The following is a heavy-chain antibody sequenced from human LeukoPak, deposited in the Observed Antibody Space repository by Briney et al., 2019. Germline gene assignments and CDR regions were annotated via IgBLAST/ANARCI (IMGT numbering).Heavy chain of an antibody. Sequence: ASVKVSCKASGGTFSSYAISWVRQAPGQGLEWMGGIIPIFGTASYAQKFQGRVTITADESTSTAYMELSSLRSEDTAVYYCARDKVGATGIFDYWGQGTLVTVSS. CDR1: GGTFSSYA. V-gene: IGHV1-69*01. D-gene: IGHD1-26*01. CDR3: ARDKVGATGIFDY. J-gene: IGHJ4*02. CDR2: IIPIFGTA.